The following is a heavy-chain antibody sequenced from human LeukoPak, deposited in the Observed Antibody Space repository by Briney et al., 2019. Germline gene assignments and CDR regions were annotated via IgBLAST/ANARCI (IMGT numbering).Heavy chain of an antibody. CDR3: ARGPNYVWGSYRYFDY. D-gene: IGHD3-16*02. J-gene: IGHJ4*02. Sequence: SETLSLTCTVSGGSISSGGYYWSWIRQSPGKGLEWIGYIYYSGSTSYNPSLKSRVTISVDTSKNQFSLKLTSVTAADTAVYYCARGPNYVWGSYRYFDYWGQGTLVPVSS. CDR2: IYYSGST. V-gene: IGHV4-30-4*01. CDR1: GGSISSGGYY.